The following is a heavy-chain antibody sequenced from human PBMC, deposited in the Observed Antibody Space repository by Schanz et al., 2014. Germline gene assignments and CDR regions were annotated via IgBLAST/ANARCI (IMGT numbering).Heavy chain of an antibody. CDR3: ARDPSGYDVLTGYSRFEF. Sequence: QVLLVQSGAEVKQPGASVKVSCKASGYTFSIYGISWVRQAPGQGLEWMGWISVYNGNTNYAPKMQGRVTLTTDTSTRTAYMELRSLRFDDTAVYYCARDPSGYDVLTGYSRFEFWGQGTLVTVSS. CDR2: ISVYNGNT. V-gene: IGHV1-18*04. J-gene: IGHJ4*02. CDR1: GYTFSIYG. D-gene: IGHD3-9*01.